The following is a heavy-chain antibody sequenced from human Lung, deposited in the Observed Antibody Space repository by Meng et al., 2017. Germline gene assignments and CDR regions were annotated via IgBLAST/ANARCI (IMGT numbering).Heavy chain of an antibody. CDR3: AREIVVVPAATEGRDY. CDR2: INPNSGGT. D-gene: IGHD2-2*01. V-gene: IGHV1-2*06. J-gene: IGHJ4*02. CDR1: GYTFTGYY. Sequence: ASVKVSCKASGYTFTGYYMHWVRQVPGQGLEWMGRINPNSGGTNYAQKFQGRVTMTRDTSISTAYMELSRLRSDDTAVYYCAREIVVVPAATEGRDYWGQGTLVTVSS.